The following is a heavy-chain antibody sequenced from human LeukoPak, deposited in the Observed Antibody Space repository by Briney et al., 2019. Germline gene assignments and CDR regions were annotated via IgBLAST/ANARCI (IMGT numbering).Heavy chain of an antibody. Sequence: GGSLRLSCAASGFTFSTYWMHWVRQAPGRGLVWVSRIKSDGSTNYADSVKGRFTISRDNAKNTVSLQMNSLRPEDTGVYYCARAPSEIGGYYPEYFRHWGQGTLVTVSS. D-gene: IGHD3-22*01. CDR1: GFTFSTYW. J-gene: IGHJ1*01. V-gene: IGHV3-74*01. CDR3: ARAPSEIGGYYPEYFRH. CDR2: IKSDGST.